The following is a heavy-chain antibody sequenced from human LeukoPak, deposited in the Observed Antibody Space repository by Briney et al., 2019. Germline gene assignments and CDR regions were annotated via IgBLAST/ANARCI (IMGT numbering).Heavy chain of an antibody. D-gene: IGHD2-2*01. CDR1: GYTFTTYY. CDR3: ARDGRYCGSTSCRLNWLDP. V-gene: IGHV1-46*01. Sequence: ASVKVSCKASGYTFTTYYMHWVRQAPGQGLEWMGIINPSGGSTSYAQKFQGGVTMTRDTSTSTIYMELSSLRSEDTAVYYCARDGRYCGSTSCRLNWLDPWGQGTLVTVSS. J-gene: IGHJ5*02. CDR2: INPSGGST.